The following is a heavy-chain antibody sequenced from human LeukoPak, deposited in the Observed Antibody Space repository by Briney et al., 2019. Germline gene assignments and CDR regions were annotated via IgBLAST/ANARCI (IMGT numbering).Heavy chain of an antibody. V-gene: IGHV3-21*01. CDR2: ISSSSSYI. CDR1: GFTFSNYD. D-gene: IGHD5-12*01. CDR3: ARDSGGVATIDY. J-gene: IGHJ4*02. Sequence: GGSLRLSCAASGFTFSNYDMNWVRQAPGKGLEWVSSISSSSSYIYYADSVKGRFTISRDNAKNSLYPQMNSLRAEDTAVYYCARDSGGVATIDYWGQGTLVTVSS.